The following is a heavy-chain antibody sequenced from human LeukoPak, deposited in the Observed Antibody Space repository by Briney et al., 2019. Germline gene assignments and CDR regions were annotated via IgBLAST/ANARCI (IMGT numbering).Heavy chain of an antibody. V-gene: IGHV4-61*02. J-gene: IGHJ5*02. CDR1: GGSISSGSYY. CDR3: ARDHPNRYYDSSDRFDP. D-gene: IGHD3-22*01. Sequence: SQTLSLTCTVSGGSISSGSYYWSWIRQPAGKGLEWIGRINTSGRTNYNPSLKSRVTISVDTSKNQFSLNLRSMTAADTAVYYCARDHPNRYYDSSDRFDPWGQGTLVTVSS. CDR2: INTSGRT.